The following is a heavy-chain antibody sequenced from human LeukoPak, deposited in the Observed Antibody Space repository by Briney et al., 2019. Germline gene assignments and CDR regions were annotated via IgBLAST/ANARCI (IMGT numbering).Heavy chain of an antibody. CDR2: INSNSGGT. V-gene: IGHV1-2*02. D-gene: IGHD1-26*01. CDR3: ARVSSGSYVDY. Sequence: ASVKVSCKSSGYTFTDYYIHWVRQAPGQRLEWMGWINSNSGGTNYAQKFQGRVTMTRDTSISTAYMELSRLTSDDTAVYYCARVSSGSYVDYWGQGTLVTVSS. CDR1: GYTFTDYY. J-gene: IGHJ4*02.